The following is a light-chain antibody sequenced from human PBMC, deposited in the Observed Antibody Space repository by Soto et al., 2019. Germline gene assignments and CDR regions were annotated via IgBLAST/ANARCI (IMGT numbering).Light chain of an antibody. J-gene: IGKJ4*01. Sequence: EIIMTQSPDSLSVSPGERASLSCRARQSVNSKLAWYQQKPGQAPRLVIYGASTRATGIPARFSGSGSGTEFPLTISSLQSEDFAVYFCQQYYDWPLTFGGGTKVEIK. V-gene: IGKV3-15*01. CDR3: QQYYDWPLT. CDR2: GAS. CDR1: QSVNSK.